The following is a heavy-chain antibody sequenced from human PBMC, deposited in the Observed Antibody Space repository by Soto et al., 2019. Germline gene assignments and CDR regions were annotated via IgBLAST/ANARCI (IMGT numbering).Heavy chain of an antibody. J-gene: IGHJ6*02. CDR2: IIPIFGTA. Sequence: SVKVSCKASGGTFSSYAISWVRQAPGQGLEWMGGIIPIFGTANHAQKFQGRVTITADESTSTAYMELSSLRSEDTAVYYCARDRYYYDSSGGGNYYYYYGMDVWGQGTTVTVSS. V-gene: IGHV1-69*13. CDR3: ARDRYYYDSSGGGNYYYYYGMDV. CDR1: GGTFSSYA. D-gene: IGHD3-22*01.